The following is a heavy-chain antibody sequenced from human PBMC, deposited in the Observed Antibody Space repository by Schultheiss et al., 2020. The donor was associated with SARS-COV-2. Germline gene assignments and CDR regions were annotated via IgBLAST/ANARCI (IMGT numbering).Heavy chain of an antibody. D-gene: IGHD3-9*01. CDR2: ISSSSSTI. CDR3: ARTMTGPPFDY. CDR1: GFTFSSYS. Sequence: GGSLRLSCAASGFTFSSYSMNWVRQAPGKGLEWVSYISSSSSTIYYPDSVKGRFTISRDNAKNSLYLQMNSLRAEDTAVYYCARTMTGPPFDYWGQGTLVTVSS. V-gene: IGHV3-48*04. J-gene: IGHJ4*02.